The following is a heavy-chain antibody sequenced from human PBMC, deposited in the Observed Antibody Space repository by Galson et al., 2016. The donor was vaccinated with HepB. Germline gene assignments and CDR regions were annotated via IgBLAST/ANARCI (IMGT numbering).Heavy chain of an antibody. J-gene: IGHJ4*02. V-gene: IGHV3-23*01. Sequence: SLRLSCAASGFTFSSYALSWVRQAPGKGLEWVSVISGSGGTTYYADSVKGRFPISRDNSKNALYLQMNSLRAEDTAVYYCAKEPNYDFWSGHPFDYWGQGTLVTVSS. CDR3: AKEPNYDFWSGHPFDY. CDR2: ISGSGGTT. D-gene: IGHD3-3*01. CDR1: GFTFSSYA.